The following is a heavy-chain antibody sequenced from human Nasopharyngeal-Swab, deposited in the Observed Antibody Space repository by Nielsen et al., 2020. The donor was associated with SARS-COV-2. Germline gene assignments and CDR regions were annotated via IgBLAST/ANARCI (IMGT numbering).Heavy chain of an antibody. CDR2: IKQDGSEK. V-gene: IGHV3-7*01. CDR3: ARDGTGTTLNFDY. Sequence: GGSLGLSCAASGFTFSSYWMSWVRQAPGKGLEWVANIKQDGSEKYYVDSVKGRFTISRDNAKNSLYLQMNSLRAEDTAVYYCARDGTGTTLNFDYWGQGTLVTVSS. J-gene: IGHJ4*02. D-gene: IGHD1-1*01. CDR1: GFTFSSYW.